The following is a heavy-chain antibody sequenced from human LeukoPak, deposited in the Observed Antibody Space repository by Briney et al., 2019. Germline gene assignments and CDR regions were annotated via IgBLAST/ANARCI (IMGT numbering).Heavy chain of an antibody. Sequence: ASVKVSCKASGYTFTVYYMHWVRQAPGQGLEWMGWINPNSGGTNYAQKFQGRVTMTRDTSISTAYMELSRLRSDDTAVYYCARGVQLERPFDYWGQGTLVTVSS. D-gene: IGHD1-1*01. J-gene: IGHJ4*02. CDR2: INPNSGGT. V-gene: IGHV1-2*02. CDR1: GYTFTVYY. CDR3: ARGVQLERPFDY.